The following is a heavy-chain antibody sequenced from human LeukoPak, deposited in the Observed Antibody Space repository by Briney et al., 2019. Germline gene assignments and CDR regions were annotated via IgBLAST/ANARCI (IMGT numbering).Heavy chain of an antibody. CDR3: ARGTFGDFN. CDR1: GFTFSTYW. CDR2: INSDGSDT. Sequence: GGSLRLSCAASGFTFSTYWMHWVRQAPGKGLVWVSRINSDGSDTTYADSVKGRFTISRDNAKNTVYLQMNSLRAEDTAVYYCARGTFGDFNWGPGTLVCVSS. D-gene: IGHD4-17*01. J-gene: IGHJ4*02. V-gene: IGHV3-74*01.